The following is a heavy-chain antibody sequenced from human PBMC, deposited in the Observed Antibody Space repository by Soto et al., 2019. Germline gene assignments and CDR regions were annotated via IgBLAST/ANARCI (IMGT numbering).Heavy chain of an antibody. D-gene: IGHD6-6*01. CDR3: SRGTYSSSFAAYYYYGMDV. Sequence: AESLSISCKVSGYSFTSYWISWVLQMPGKGLEWMGRIDPSDSYTNYRPSFQGHVTISADKSISTAYLQWSSLKASDNAMYYCSRGTYSSSFAAYYYYGMDVWGQGTPVTVSS. V-gene: IGHV5-10-1*01. CDR2: IDPSDSYT. J-gene: IGHJ6*02. CDR1: GYSFTSYW.